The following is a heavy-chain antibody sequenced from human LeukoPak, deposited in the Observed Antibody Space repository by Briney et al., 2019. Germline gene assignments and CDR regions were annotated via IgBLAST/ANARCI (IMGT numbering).Heavy chain of an antibody. D-gene: IGHD2-15*01. V-gene: IGHV4-4*07. CDR2: IYTCGST. CDR1: VGSISSYY. J-gene: IGHJ6*03. CDR3: ARVRGVKYCSGGSCYDYYYYYMDV. Sequence: PSETLSLTCTVSVGSISSYYWSCIRQPAGPGLEWIGRIYTCGSTNYNPSLKSRVTMSVDMSKNQFSLQLSSVTAADTAVYYCARVRGVKYCSGGSCYDYYYYYMDVWGKGTTVTVSS.